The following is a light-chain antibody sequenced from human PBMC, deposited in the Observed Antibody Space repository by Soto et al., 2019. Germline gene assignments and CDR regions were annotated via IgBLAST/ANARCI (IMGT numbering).Light chain of an antibody. CDR2: GAS. Sequence: EIVLTQSPGTLSLSPGERATLSCRASQSVSSNFLAWYQQKPGQAPRLLIYGASSRATGITDRFSGSGSETDFTLTISRLAPEDFAVYYCQQYATSPLTFGGGTKVEIK. CDR3: QQYATSPLT. CDR1: QSVSSNF. V-gene: IGKV3-20*01. J-gene: IGKJ4*01.